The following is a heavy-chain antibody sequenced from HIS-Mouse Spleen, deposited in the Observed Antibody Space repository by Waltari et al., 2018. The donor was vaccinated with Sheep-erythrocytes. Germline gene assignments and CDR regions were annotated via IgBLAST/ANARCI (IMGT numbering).Heavy chain of an antibody. Sequence: EVQLVDSGGGLVQPGRSLRLSCAASGFTFDVYAVPCVRHAPGKGLEWVSGSSWNSGSIGYADSVKGRFTISRDNAKNSLYLQMNSLRAEDTALYYCAKDIGTGLSYGMDVWGQGTTVTVSS. J-gene: IGHJ6*02. V-gene: IGHV3-9*01. D-gene: IGHD1-1*01. CDR1: GFTFDVYA. CDR2: SSWNSGSI. CDR3: AKDIGTGLSYGMDV.